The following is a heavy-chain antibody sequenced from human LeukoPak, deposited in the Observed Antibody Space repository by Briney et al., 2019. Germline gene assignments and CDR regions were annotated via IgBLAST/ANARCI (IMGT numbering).Heavy chain of an antibody. Sequence: PGTSLRLSCAASGFSLSSHGMHWVRQAPGKGLEWVAVIWDDGVNKYYGDSVNGRVTISRDNSKNTLYLQMNSLRAEDTAVYYCARAMSESETYDGFDIWGQGTMVTVSS. CDR2: IWDDGVNK. V-gene: IGHV3-33*01. CDR1: GFSLSSHG. D-gene: IGHD3-3*01. J-gene: IGHJ3*02. CDR3: ARAMSESETYDGFDI.